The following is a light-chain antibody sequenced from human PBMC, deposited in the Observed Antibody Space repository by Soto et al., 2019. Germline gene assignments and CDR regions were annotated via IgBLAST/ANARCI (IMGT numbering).Light chain of an antibody. J-gene: IGKJ1*01. CDR2: DVS. V-gene: IGKV1-5*01. CDR1: QNINAW. CDR3: QQYHCYST. Sequence: IRSTQNRYTLYASVGASFIISFRASQNINAWLAWYQQKPGKAPKLLIYDVSTLDSGVPSRFSGSASGTEFTLTINILESDDFATYYCQQYHCYSTFGQGTKVDIK.